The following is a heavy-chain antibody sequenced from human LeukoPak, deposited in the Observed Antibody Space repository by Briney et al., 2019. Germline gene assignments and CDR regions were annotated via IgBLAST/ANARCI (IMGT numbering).Heavy chain of an antibody. CDR1: GGSISSYY. CDR3: ARVSYSSSWYPTDYYYYYGMDV. CDR2: IYYSGST. V-gene: IGHV4-59*01. D-gene: IGHD6-13*01. J-gene: IGHJ6*02. Sequence: SETLSLTCTVSGGSISSYYWSWIRQPPGKRLEWIGYIYYSGSTNYNPSLKSRVTISVDTSKNQFSLKLSSVTAADTAVYYCARVSYSSSWYPTDYYYYYGMDVWGQGTTVTVSS.